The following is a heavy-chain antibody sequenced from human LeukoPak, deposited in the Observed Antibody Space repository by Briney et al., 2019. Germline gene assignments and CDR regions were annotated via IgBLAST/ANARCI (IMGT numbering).Heavy chain of an antibody. CDR1: GFTFSSYS. CDR2: ISSSSSTI. CDR3: AAPEGYDFWTPLDY. J-gene: IGHJ4*02. V-gene: IGHV3-48*01. Sequence: GGSLRLSCAASGFTFSSYSMTWVRQAPGKGLERVSYISSSSSTIYYADSVKGRFTISRDNAKNSLYLQMNSLRAEDTAVYYCAAPEGYDFWTPLDYWGQGTLVTVSS. D-gene: IGHD3-3*01.